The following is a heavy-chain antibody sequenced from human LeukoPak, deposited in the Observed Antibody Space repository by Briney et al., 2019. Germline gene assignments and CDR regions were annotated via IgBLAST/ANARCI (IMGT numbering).Heavy chain of an antibody. CDR3: ARDNEYCTGGTCRLDY. CDR1: GFTFSFYW. V-gene: IGHV3-74*01. J-gene: IGHJ4*02. Sequence: QPGGSLRLSCASSGFTFSFYWMHWVRQAPGKGLVWVSRIINDGRSTSYAGSVKGRFTISRDNAKNTLYLQMNSLRAEDTAVYYCARDNEYCTGGTCRLDYWGQGALVTVCS. D-gene: IGHD2-15*01. CDR2: IINDGRST.